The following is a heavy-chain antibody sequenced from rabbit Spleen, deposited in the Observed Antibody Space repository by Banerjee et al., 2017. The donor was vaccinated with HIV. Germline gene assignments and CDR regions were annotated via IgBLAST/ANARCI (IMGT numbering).Heavy chain of an antibody. CDR3: ARDAAGREDFNL. CDR1: GLDTSSSYW. J-gene: IGHJ4*01. Sequence: QEQLEESGGDLVKPGASLTLTCKASGLDTSSSYWICWVRQAPGKGLEWIACIDAGSSGSTYYASWAKGRLTISKTSSTSVTLQMTSLTAADTATYFCARDAAGREDFNLWGQGTLVTVS. D-gene: IGHD4-2*01. V-gene: IGHV1S45*01. CDR2: IDAGSSGST.